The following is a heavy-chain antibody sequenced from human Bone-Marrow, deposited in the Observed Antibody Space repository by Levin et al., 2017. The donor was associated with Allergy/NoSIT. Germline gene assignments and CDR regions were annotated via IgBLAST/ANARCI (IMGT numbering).Heavy chain of an antibody. CDR1: GGSISTGGFH. D-gene: IGHD5-24*01. V-gene: IGHV4-31*03. CDR3: AREDGYVFDY. CDR2: IYYSGNT. Sequence: ASETLSLTCSLSGGSISTGGFHWSWVRQRPGKGLEWIGYIYYSGNTYYNPSLQSRLSISIDTSKNQFSLRLTSVTAAYTAVYYCAREDGYVFDYWGQGTLVTVSS. J-gene: IGHJ4*02.